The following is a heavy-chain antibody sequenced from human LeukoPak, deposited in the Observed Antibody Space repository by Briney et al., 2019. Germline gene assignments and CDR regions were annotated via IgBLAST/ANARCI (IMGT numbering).Heavy chain of an antibody. D-gene: IGHD3-9*01. J-gene: IGHJ6*03. CDR1: GYTFTSYY. CDR3: ARAETYYDILTGCYYYYYMDV. CDR2: INPSGGST. V-gene: IGHV1-46*01. Sequence: GASVKVSCKASGYTFTSYYMHWVRQAPGQGLEWMGIINPSGGSTSYAQKFQGRVTMTRDTSTSTVYMELSSLRSEDTAVYYCARAETYYDILTGCYYYYYMDVWGKGTTVTVSS.